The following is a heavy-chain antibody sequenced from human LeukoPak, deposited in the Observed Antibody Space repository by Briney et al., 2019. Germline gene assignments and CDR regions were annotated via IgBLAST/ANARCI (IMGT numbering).Heavy chain of an antibody. CDR1: GFTFSSYS. V-gene: IGHV3-48*01. D-gene: IGHD5-18*01. Sequence: PGGSLRLSCAASGFTFSSYSMNWVRQAAGKGLAWVSYISRSSSTIYYADSVKGRFTISRDNAKNSLYLQMNSLRAEDTAVYYCARDQLWIQLDYYYYYMDVWGKGTTVTVSS. CDR3: ARDQLWIQLDYYYYYMDV. CDR2: ISRSSSTI. J-gene: IGHJ6*03.